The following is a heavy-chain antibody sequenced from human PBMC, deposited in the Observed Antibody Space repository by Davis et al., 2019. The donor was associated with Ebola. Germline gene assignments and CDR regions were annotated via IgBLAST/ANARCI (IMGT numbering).Heavy chain of an antibody. Sequence: GESLKISCAASGFTFSSYTLHWVRQAPGKGLEWVAVISYDGDNNYHADSVQGRFTISRDNSNNTLYLQMNSLGAEDTAVYYCARDLYGGVAPVDYWGQGTLVTVSS. CDR2: ISYDGDNN. J-gene: IGHJ4*02. CDR3: ARDLYGGVAPVDY. V-gene: IGHV3-30*04. CDR1: GFTFSSYT. D-gene: IGHD3-16*01.